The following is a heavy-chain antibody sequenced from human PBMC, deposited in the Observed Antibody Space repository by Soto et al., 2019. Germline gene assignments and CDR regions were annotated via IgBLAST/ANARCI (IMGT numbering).Heavy chain of an antibody. CDR2: IYYSGST. Sequence: SETLSLTCTVSGGSISSSSYYWGWIRQPPGKGLEWIGSIYYSGSTYYNPSLKSRVTISVDTSKNQFSLKLSSVTAADTAVYYCARTGGVRGVAAYWGQGTLVTVSS. J-gene: IGHJ4*02. CDR3: ARTGGVRGVAAY. V-gene: IGHV4-39*01. CDR1: GGSISSSSYY. D-gene: IGHD3-10*01.